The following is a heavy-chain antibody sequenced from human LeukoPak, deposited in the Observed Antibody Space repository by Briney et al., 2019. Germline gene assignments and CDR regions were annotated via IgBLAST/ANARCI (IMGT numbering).Heavy chain of an antibody. J-gene: IGHJ6*02. CDR3: ARGGYTTGDMDV. CDR2: INPNSGGT. CDR1: GGTFSSYA. Sequence: ASVKVSCKASGGTFSSYAISWVRQAPGQGLEWMGWINPNSGGTNYAQKFQGRVTMTRDTSISTAYMELSSLRSEDTAVYYCARGGYTTGDMDVWGQGTTVTVSS. D-gene: IGHD7-27*01. V-gene: IGHV1-2*02.